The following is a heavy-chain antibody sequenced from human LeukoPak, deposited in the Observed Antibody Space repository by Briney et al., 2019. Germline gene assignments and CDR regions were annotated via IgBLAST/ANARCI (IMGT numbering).Heavy chain of an antibody. CDR3: ARVGVGAPFDY. J-gene: IGHJ4*02. CDR2: IYYSGST. Sequence: SETLSLTCTVSGGSISSYCWSWIRQPPGKGLEWIGYIYYSGSTNYNPSLKSRVTISVDTSKNQFSLKLSTVTAADTAVYYCARVGVGAPFDYWGQGTLVTVSS. V-gene: IGHV4-59*01. D-gene: IGHD1-26*01. CDR1: GGSISSYC.